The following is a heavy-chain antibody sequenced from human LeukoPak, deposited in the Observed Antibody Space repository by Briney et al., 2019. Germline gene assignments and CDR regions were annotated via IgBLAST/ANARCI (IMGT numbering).Heavy chain of an antibody. CDR1: GGSISSGSYY. CDR2: IYTSGST. CDR3: ARDVTRFWSGYFES. J-gene: IGHJ4*02. V-gene: IGHV4-61*02. D-gene: IGHD3-3*01. Sequence: SETLSLTCTVSGGSISSGSYYWSWIRQPAGKGLEWIGRIYTSGSTNYNPSLKSRVTISVDTSKNQFSLKLSSVTAADTAVYYCARDVTRFWSGYFESWGQGTLVIVSS.